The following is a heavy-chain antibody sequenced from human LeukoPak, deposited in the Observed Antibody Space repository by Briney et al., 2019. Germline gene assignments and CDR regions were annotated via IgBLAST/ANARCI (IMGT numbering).Heavy chain of an antibody. CDR1: GGTFSSYA. CDR3: ATLGKWERPLDV. V-gene: IGHV1-69*13. CDR2: IIPIFGTA. Sequence: ASVKVSCKASGGTFSSYAISWVRQAPGQGLERMGGIIPIFGTANYAQKFQGRVTITADESTSTAYMELSSLRSEDTAVYYCATLGKWERPLDVWGKGTTVTVSS. D-gene: IGHD1-26*01. J-gene: IGHJ6*04.